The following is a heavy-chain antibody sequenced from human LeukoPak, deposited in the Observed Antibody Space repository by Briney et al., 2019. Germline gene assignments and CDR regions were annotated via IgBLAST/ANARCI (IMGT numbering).Heavy chain of an antibody. CDR2: IYYSGST. Sequence: SETLSLTCTVSGGSISSYYWSWIRQPPGKGLEWIGSIYYSGSTYYNPSLKSRVTISVDTSKNQFSLKLSSVTAADTAVYYCARHLPSRREGCFDYWGQGTLVTVSS. D-gene: IGHD2-8*01. J-gene: IGHJ4*02. CDR1: GGSISSYY. CDR3: ARHLPSRREGCFDY. V-gene: IGHV4-59*05.